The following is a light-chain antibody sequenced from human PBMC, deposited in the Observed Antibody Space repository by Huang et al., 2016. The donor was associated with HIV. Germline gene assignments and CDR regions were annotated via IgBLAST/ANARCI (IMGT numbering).Light chain of an antibody. CDR3: QQYNKWPPWT. Sequence: EIVMTQSPATLSVSLGERATLPCRASQSLSRNLAWYQQKPGQAPRLLIYGASIRATCIPARFSGSGSGTEFTLTISSLQSEDFAVYYCQQYNKWPPWTFGQGTKVEIK. CDR1: QSLSRN. J-gene: IGKJ1*01. V-gene: IGKV3-15*01. CDR2: GAS.